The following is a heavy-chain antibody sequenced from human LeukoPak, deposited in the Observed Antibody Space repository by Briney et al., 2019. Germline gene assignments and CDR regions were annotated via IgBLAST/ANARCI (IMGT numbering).Heavy chain of an antibody. CDR3: AKDLGY. CDR1: GFTFSSYG. V-gene: IGHV3-30*18. Sequence: GRSLRLSCAASGFTFSSYGMHWVRQAPGKGLEWVAVISYDGSNKYYADSVKGRFTISRDNSKNTLYLQMNSLRAEGTAVYYCAKDLGYWGQGTLVTVSS. CDR2: ISYDGSNK. J-gene: IGHJ4*02.